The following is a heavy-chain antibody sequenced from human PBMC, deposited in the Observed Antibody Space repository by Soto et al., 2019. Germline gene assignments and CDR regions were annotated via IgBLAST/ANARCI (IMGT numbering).Heavy chain of an antibody. Sequence: QLQLQESGPGLVKPSETLSLTCTVSGGSISSSSYYWGWIRQPPGKGLERIGSIYYSGSTYYNPSLKSRVTISVDTSKNQFSLKLSSVTAADTAVYYCARLTGDYLFDYWGQGTLVTVSS. J-gene: IGHJ4*02. V-gene: IGHV4-39*01. CDR2: IYYSGST. D-gene: IGHD4-17*01. CDR1: GGSISSSSYY. CDR3: ARLTGDYLFDY.